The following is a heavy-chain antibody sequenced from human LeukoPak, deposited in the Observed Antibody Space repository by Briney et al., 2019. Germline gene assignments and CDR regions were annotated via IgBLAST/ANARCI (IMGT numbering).Heavy chain of an antibody. D-gene: IGHD1-26*01. CDR2: INHSGST. V-gene: IGHV4-34*01. CDR1: GGSFSGYY. J-gene: IGHJ4*02. Sequence: PSETLSLTCAVYGGSFSGYYWSWIRQPPGKGLEWIGEINHSGSTNYNPSLKSRVTISVDTSKNQFSLKLRSVTAADTAVYYCERFSTASSGSYWGQGTLVTVSS. CDR3: ERFSTASSGSY.